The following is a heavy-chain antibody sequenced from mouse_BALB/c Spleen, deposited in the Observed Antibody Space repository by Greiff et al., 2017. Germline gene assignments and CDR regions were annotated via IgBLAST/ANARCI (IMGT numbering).Heavy chain of an antibody. J-gene: IGHJ4*01. CDR3: ARIYYGNYYYYAMDY. Sequence: VKLVESGPGLVQPSQSLSITCTVSGFSLTSYGVHWVRQSPGKGLEWLGVIWSGGSTDYNAAFISRLSISKDNSKSQVFFKMNSLQANDTAIYYCARIYYGNYYYYAMDYWGQGTSVTVSS. D-gene: IGHD2-1*01. CDR1: GFSLTSYG. V-gene: IGHV2-2*02. CDR2: IWSGGST.